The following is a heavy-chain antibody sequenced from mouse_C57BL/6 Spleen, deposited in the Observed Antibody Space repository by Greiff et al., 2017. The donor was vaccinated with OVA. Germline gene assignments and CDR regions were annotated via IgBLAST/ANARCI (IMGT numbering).Heavy chain of an antibody. V-gene: IGHV1-15*01. CDR2: IDPETGGT. CDR1: GYTFTDYE. Sequence: VQLVESGAELVRPGASVTLSCKASGYTFTDYEMHWVKQTPVHGLEWIGAIDPETGGTAYNQKFKGKAILTADKSSSTAYMELRSLTSEDSAVYYCTRKEGWLLGGFAYWGQGTLVTVSA. D-gene: IGHD2-3*01. CDR3: TRKEGWLLGGFAY. J-gene: IGHJ3*01.